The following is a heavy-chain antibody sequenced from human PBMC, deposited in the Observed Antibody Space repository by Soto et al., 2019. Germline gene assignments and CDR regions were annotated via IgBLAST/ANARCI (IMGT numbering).Heavy chain of an antibody. Sequence: GASVKGSCKASGGTFSSYAISWVRQAPGQGLEWMGGIIPIFGTANYAQKFQGRVTINADESTSTAYMELRSLRSEDTAVYYCARDRSVDTAIGGMDARGTGNPATDSS. V-gene: IGHV1-69*13. D-gene: IGHD5-18*01. CDR1: GGTFSSYA. CDR2: IIPIFGTA. J-gene: IGHJ6*04. CDR3: ARDRSVDTAIGGMDA.